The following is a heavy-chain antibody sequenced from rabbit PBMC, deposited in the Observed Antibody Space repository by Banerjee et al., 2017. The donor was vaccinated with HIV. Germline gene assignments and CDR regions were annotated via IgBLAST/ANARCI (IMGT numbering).Heavy chain of an antibody. J-gene: IGHJ4*01. Sequence: QSLEESGGDLVKPGASLTLTCTASGFTLSSYWMYWVRQTPGKGLEWIACIYAGSSGSTWYASWAKGRFTISKASSTTVTLEMTSLTAADTATYFCARDAADYGNARDLWGQGTLVTVS. D-gene: IGHD6-1*01. CDR1: GFTLSSYW. V-gene: IGHV1S40*01. CDR3: ARDAADYGNARDL. CDR2: IYAGSSGST.